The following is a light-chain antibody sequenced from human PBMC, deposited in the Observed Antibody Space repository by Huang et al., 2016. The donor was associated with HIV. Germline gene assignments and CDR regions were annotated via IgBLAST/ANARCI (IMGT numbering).Light chain of an antibody. J-gene: IGKJ3*01. CDR2: GAS. Sequence: EIVMTQSPATLSASPGERATLSCRASQSVSSNLAWYQQKPGQAPRLLIYGASNRATGIPARFSGSGSGTDFTLTISSLQSEDFAVYYCQQNNNWPPLFTFGPGTKVDIK. V-gene: IGKV3-15*01. CDR1: QSVSSN. CDR3: QQNNNWPPLFT.